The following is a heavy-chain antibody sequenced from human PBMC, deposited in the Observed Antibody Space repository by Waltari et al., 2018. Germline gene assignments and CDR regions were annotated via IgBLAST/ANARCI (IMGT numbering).Heavy chain of an antibody. Sequence: QVQLQESGPGLVKPSETLSLTCAVSGYSIRSGYYWGWIRQPPGKGLEWIGSIYHSGSTYYNPSLKSRVTISVDTSKNQFSLKLSSVTAADTAVYYCARLLAGRDGYNYVNYFDYWGQGTLVTVSS. CDR1: GYSIRSGYY. J-gene: IGHJ4*02. V-gene: IGHV4-38-2*01. CDR2: IYHSGST. D-gene: IGHD5-12*01. CDR3: ARLLAGRDGYNYVNYFDY.